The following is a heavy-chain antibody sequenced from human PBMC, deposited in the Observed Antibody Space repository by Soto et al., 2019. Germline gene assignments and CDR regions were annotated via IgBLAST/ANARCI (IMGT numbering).Heavy chain of an antibody. J-gene: IGHJ5*02. CDR1: GGSVNIGTYY. V-gene: IGHV4-61*01. CDR3: AREVTNYDVLTGYYSGPIFDP. CDR2: IYYTGST. Sequence: SETLSLTCTVPGGSVNIGTYYWSWIRQPPGKGLEWIGYIYYTGSTNSNPSLNGRASISVDTSKNQISLKLWSVTAADTAVYYCAREVTNYDVLTGYYSGPIFDPWGQGTLVTVSS. D-gene: IGHD3-9*01.